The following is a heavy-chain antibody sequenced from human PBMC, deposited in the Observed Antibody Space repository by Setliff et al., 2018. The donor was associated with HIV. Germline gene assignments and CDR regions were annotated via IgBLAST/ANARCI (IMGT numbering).Heavy chain of an antibody. CDR3: AKDHRPYFYDKAWFDP. Sequence: GGSLRLSCAASGFTFSSYAMHWVRQAPGKGLEWVAFIRDDGHYKYYSEFAKGRFTISRDNSKNTLYLQMNSLRDEDTAVYYCAKDHRPYFYDKAWFDPWGQGTLVTVSS. J-gene: IGHJ5*02. V-gene: IGHV3-30*02. CDR1: GFTFSSYA. D-gene: IGHD3-22*01. CDR2: IRDDGHYK.